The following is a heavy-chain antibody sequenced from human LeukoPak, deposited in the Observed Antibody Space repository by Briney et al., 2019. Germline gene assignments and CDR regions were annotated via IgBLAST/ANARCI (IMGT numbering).Heavy chain of an antibody. D-gene: IGHD3-22*01. CDR1: GYTFTSYY. Sequence: GASVKVSCKASGYTFTSYYMHWVRQAPGQGLEWMGIINPSGGSTSYAQTFQGRVTMTRDTSTSTVYMELSSLRSEDTAVYYCARQQYDSSGYSWFDPWGQGTLVTVSS. J-gene: IGHJ5*02. V-gene: IGHV1-46*01. CDR2: INPSGGST. CDR3: ARQQYDSSGYSWFDP.